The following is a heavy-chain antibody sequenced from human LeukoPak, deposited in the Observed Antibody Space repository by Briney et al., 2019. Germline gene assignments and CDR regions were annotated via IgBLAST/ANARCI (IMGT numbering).Heavy chain of an antibody. J-gene: IGHJ4*02. CDR1: GGTFSNHA. V-gene: IGHV1-18*01. CDR2: ISAYNGNT. Sequence: GSSVKVSCKSSGGTFSNHAISWVRQAPGQGLEWMGWISAYNGNTNYAQKLQGRVTMTTDTSTSTAYMELRSLRSDDTAVYYCARDQGSYYYDSSGLTPFDYWGQGTLVTVSS. D-gene: IGHD3-22*01. CDR3: ARDQGSYYYDSSGLTPFDY.